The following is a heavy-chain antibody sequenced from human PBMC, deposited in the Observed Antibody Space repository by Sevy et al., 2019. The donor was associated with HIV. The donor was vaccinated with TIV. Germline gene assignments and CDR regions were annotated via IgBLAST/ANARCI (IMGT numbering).Heavy chain of an antibody. CDR1: GFTFSSYW. V-gene: IGHV3-7*01. D-gene: IGHD3-22*01. Sequence: GESLKISCAASGFTFSSYWMSWVRQAPGKGLEWVDNIKQDGSEKYYVDSVKGRFTISRDNAKNSLYLQMNSLRAEDTAVYYCARPYYYDSSGLIDYWGQGTLVTVSS. CDR2: IKQDGSEK. J-gene: IGHJ4*02. CDR3: ARPYYYDSSGLIDY.